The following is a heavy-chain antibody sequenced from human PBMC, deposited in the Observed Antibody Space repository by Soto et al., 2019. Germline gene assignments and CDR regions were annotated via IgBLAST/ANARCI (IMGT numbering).Heavy chain of an antibody. J-gene: IGHJ4*02. V-gene: IGHV3-23*01. CDR1: GITFSSYV. D-gene: IGHD3-16*01. CDR2: ISGSGIDT. CDR3: AKRRGEGYFDN. Sequence: EVQLLESGGGLVQPGGSLRVSCAASGITFSSYVMSWVRQAPGGGLEWVSAISGSGIDTYYADSVKSRFTISRDNSKNTLYLQINSLRVEDTAVYYCAKRRGEGYFDNWGQGTLVTVSS.